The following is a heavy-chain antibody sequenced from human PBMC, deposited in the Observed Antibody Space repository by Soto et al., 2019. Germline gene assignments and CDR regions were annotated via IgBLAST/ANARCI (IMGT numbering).Heavy chain of an antibody. V-gene: IGHV3-23*01. CDR3: VGGVTYYDILTGYRHLDY. Sequence: PGGSLRLSCAASGFTFSSYAMSWVRQAPGKGLEWVSAISGSGGSTYYADSVKGRFTISRDNSKNTLYLQMNSLRAEDTAVYYCVGGVTYYDILTGYRHLDYWGQGTLVTVSS. D-gene: IGHD3-9*01. J-gene: IGHJ4*02. CDR2: ISGSGGST. CDR1: GFTFSSYA.